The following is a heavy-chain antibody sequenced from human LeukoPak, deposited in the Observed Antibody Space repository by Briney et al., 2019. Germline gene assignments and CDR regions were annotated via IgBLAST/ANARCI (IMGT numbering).Heavy chain of an antibody. CDR3: VRDGHRLYDYYYYYMDV. CDR2: ISAYNGHT. CDR1: GYTFTTYG. Sequence: ASVKVSCKASGYTFTTYGISWVRQAPGQGLEWMGWISAYNGHTNYAQKLQGRVTMTTDASTTTAYMGLRSLRSDDTAVYYCVRDGHRLYDYYYYYMDVWGKGTTVTVSS. J-gene: IGHJ6*03. D-gene: IGHD2-2*02. V-gene: IGHV1-18*01.